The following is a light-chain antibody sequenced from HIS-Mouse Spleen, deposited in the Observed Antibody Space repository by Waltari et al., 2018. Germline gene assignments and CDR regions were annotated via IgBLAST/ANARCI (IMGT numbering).Light chain of an antibody. Sequence: QSVLTQPPSASGTPGQRVTISCSGSSSTIGRNYVYWYQQLPGTAPKLLIYRNTQRPSGVPDRFSGSKSGTSASLAISGLRSEDEADYYCAAWDDSLSGPVFGGGTKLTVL. V-gene: IGLV1-47*01. J-gene: IGLJ2*01. CDR3: AAWDDSLSGPV. CDR2: RNT. CDR1: SSTIGRNY.